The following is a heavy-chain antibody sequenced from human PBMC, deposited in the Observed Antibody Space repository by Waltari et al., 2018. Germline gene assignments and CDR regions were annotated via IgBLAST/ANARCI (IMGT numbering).Heavy chain of an antibody. CDR3: ARERGLYCSSGSCYSDY. V-gene: IGHV3-7*01. Sequence: EVRVVESGVGVVQPGGSLRLSCAVSGFSFSSYWMAWARQAPGKGLEWVGNISPDGREQDYVDSVTGRFTIYRDNAKYSVFLQMDSLRVEDTAVYYCARERGLYCSSGSCYSDYWGQGARVTVSS. D-gene: IGHD2-15*01. CDR2: ISPDGREQ. J-gene: IGHJ4*02. CDR1: GFSFSSYW.